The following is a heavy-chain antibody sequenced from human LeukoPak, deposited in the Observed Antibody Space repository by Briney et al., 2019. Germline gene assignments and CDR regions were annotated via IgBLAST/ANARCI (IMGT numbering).Heavy chain of an antibody. D-gene: IGHD6-13*01. CDR2: ISSSSSYI. Sequence: GGSLRLSCAASGFTFSSYSMNWVRQAPGKGLEWVSSISSSSSYIYYADSVKGRFTISRDNAKNSLYLQVNSPRAEDTAVYYCARDLDSSWYLFDYWGQGTLVTVSS. V-gene: IGHV3-21*01. CDR1: GFTFSSYS. J-gene: IGHJ4*02. CDR3: ARDLDSSWYLFDY.